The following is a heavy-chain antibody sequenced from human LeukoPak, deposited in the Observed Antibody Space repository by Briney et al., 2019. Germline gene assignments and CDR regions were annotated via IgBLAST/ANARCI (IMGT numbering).Heavy chain of an antibody. CDR2: ICSTSSYI. Sequence: GGSLRLSCAASGFTFVDYYMSWIRQAPGKGLEWVSFICSTSSYIKDADSVKGRFTISRDNAKKSLYLQMNSLRAEDTAVYYCARDSSGWSVDYWGQGTLVTVSS. CDR3: ARDSSGWSVDY. D-gene: IGHD6-19*01. V-gene: IGHV3-11*05. J-gene: IGHJ4*02. CDR1: GFTFVDYY.